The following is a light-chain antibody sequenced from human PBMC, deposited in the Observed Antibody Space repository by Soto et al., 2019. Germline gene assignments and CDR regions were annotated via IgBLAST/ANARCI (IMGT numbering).Light chain of an antibody. CDR3: CSYAGSYTHYV. J-gene: IGLJ1*01. Sequence: QSALTQPRSVSGSPGQSVTISCTGTTSDVGGYNYVSWYQQHPGKAPKLMIYDVSKRLSGVPDRFSGSKSGNTASLTISGLHAEDEADYYCCSYAGSYTHYVFGTGTKVTVL. V-gene: IGLV2-11*01. CDR1: TSDVGGYNY. CDR2: DVS.